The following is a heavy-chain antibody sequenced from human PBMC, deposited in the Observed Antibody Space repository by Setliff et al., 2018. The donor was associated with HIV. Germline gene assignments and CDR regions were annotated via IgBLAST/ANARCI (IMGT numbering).Heavy chain of an antibody. V-gene: IGHV4-34*01. Sequence: SETLSLTCAVFGGSFSDFYWSWIRQPPGKGLEWIGEISYSGSTVYNPSLKGRVTMSVDASKNLVSLKLKSVTAADTAIYFCARGKGGLVGPAEFDYWGPGTLVTVSS. CDR2: ISYSGST. J-gene: IGHJ4*02. CDR1: GGSFSDFY. D-gene: IGHD1-26*01. CDR3: ARGKGGLVGPAEFDY.